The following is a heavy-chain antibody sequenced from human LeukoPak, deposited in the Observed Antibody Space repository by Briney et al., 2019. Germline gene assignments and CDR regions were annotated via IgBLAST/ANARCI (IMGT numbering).Heavy chain of an antibody. CDR3: ARHGVGGYYLAINWFDP. D-gene: IGHD3-22*01. CDR2: INPNSGGT. CDR1: GYTFTGYY. J-gene: IGHJ5*02. V-gene: IGHV1-2*02. Sequence: ASVKVSCKASGYTFTGYYMHWVRQAPGQGLEWMGWINPNSGGTNFAQKFQGRVTMTRDTSISTAYMELSSLSSDDTAVYLCARHGVGGYYLAINWFDPWGQGTLVTVSS.